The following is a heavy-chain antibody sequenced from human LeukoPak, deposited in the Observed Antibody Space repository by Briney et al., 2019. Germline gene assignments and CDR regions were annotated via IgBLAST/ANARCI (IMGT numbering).Heavy chain of an antibody. CDR1: GFTFSDYY. Sequence: GSLRLSCADSGFTFSDYYMTWVRQAPGKGLEWVSVIYSGGSTYYADSVKGRFTLSRDNSKNTLFLQMNSLRAEDTAVYYCAREPQGDSSGYDAFDIWGQGTMVTVSS. CDR2: IYSGGST. CDR3: AREPQGDSSGYDAFDI. D-gene: IGHD3-22*01. J-gene: IGHJ3*02. V-gene: IGHV3-66*01.